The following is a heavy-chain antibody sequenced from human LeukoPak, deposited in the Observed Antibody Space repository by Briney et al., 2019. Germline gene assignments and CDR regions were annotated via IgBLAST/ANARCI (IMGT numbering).Heavy chain of an antibody. CDR2: ISTIVGSI. Sequence: GGSLRLSCAASGFTFSRYRMIWVRQAPGKGLECVSSISTIVGSIYYADSVKGRFTISRDNAESSLYLQMDSLRAEDTAVYYCARIGLDRETDYWGQGTLVTVSS. V-gene: IGHV3-21*01. D-gene: IGHD3-16*01. J-gene: IGHJ4*02. CDR3: ARIGLDRETDY. CDR1: GFTFSRYR.